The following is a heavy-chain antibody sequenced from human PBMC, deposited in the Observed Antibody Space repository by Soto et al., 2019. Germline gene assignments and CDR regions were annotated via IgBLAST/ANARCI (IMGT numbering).Heavy chain of an antibody. CDR1: GGSISSYY. D-gene: IGHD5-18*01. Sequence: SETLSLTCTVSGGSISSYYWSWIRQPAGKGLEWIGRIYTSGSTNYNPSLKSRVTISVDTSKNQFSLKLSSVTAADTAVYYCARVGYSYGANWFDPWGQGTLVTSPQ. CDR2: IYTSGST. V-gene: IGHV4-4*07. J-gene: IGHJ5*02. CDR3: ARVGYSYGANWFDP.